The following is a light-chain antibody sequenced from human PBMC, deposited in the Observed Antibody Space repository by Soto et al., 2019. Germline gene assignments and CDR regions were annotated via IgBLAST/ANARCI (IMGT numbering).Light chain of an antibody. J-gene: IGKJ5*01. Sequence: DDQMNHSPSTLSAYIGDRVTITCRASQSISRWLAWCQQKPGKAPKLLIHDATSLESGVPSRFSGSGSGTEFTLTISSLQPEDFATYYCQQASSFPPTFGQRTRLEI. V-gene: IGKV1-5*01. CDR1: QSISRW. CDR2: DAT. CDR3: QQASSFPPT.